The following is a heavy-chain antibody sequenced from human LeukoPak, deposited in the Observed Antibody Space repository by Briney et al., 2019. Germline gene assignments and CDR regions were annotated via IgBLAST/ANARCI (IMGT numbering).Heavy chain of an antibody. V-gene: IGHV4-61*05. J-gene: IGHJ4*02. CDR1: GGSIISSSYY. D-gene: IGHD2-15*01. CDR2: IYYSGST. Sequence: PSETLSLTCGVSGGSIISSSYYWGWIRQPPGKGLEWIGYIYYSGSTNYNPSLKSRVTISVDTSKNQFSLKLSSVTAADTAVYYCARGGYCSGGSCYRTPFDYWGQGTLVTVSS. CDR3: ARGGYCSGGSCYRTPFDY.